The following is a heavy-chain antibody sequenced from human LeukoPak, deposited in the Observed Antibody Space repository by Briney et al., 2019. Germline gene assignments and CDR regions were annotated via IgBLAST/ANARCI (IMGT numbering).Heavy chain of an antibody. D-gene: IGHD3-3*01. CDR1: GYCFTTYW. CDR3: ARHFLGPDYYYMDV. J-gene: IGHJ6*03. V-gene: IGHV5-51*01. CDR2: IYPGDSDT. Sequence: GESLKISCKGSGYCFTTYWIGWVRRMPGKGLEWMGIIYPGDSDTRYCPSSQGQGTILADKSISTASLQWSSLKAPDTAMYYCARHFLGPDYYYMDVWGKGTTVTVSS.